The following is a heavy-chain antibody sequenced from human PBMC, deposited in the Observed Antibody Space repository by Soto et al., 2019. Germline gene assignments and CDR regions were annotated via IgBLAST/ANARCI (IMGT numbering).Heavy chain of an antibody. Sequence: PSETLSLTCTVSGGSITNYYWSWIRQPPVNGLEFIGEIYYICSTNYEPSVKSRVTRSLYTWKNHWSLKLSAVTAAYTAAYYCARGHVVAAQHWGQGTMVTVSS. D-gene: IGHD2-15*01. J-gene: IGHJ4*02. CDR3: ARGHVVAAQH. CDR2: IYYICST. CDR1: GGSITNYY. V-gene: IGHV4-59*01.